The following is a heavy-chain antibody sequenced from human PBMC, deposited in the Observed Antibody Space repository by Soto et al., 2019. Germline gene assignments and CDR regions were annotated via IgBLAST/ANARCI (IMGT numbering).Heavy chain of an antibody. D-gene: IGHD3-3*01. CDR1: GFTFSSYG. CDR3: ARDFGGLDP. Sequence: GGSLRLSCAASGFTFSSYGMHWVRQAPGKGLEWVAVIPYDGSNKYYADSVKGRFTISRDNAKNSLYLQMNSLRAEDTAVYYCARDFGGLDPWGQGTLVTVSS. J-gene: IGHJ5*02. V-gene: IGHV3-30*03. CDR2: IPYDGSNK.